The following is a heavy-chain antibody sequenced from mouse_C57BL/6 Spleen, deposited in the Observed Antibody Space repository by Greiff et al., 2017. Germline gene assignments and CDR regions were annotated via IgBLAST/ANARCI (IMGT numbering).Heavy chain of an antibody. CDR1: GYTFTSYT. CDR2: INPSSGYT. Sequence: VQLQQSGAELARPGASVKMSCKASGYTFTSYTMHWVKQRPGQGLEWIGYINPSSGYTKYNQKFKDKATLTADKSSSTAYMQLSSLTSEDSAGYYCARRDDYGNYFDDWGQGTTRTVSS. CDR3: ARRDDYGNYFDD. V-gene: IGHV1-4*01. D-gene: IGHD2-4*01. J-gene: IGHJ2*01.